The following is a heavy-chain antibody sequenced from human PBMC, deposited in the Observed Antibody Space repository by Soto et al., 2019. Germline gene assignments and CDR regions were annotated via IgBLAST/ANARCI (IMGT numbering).Heavy chain of an antibody. CDR2: MNPNSGNT. D-gene: IGHD1-1*01. V-gene: IGHV1-8*01. CDR1: GSTFTSYD. J-gene: IGHJ4*02. Sequence: ASLKVSCKSAGSTFTSYDINCVRHSTGQGLELMGWMNPNSGNTGYAQKFQGRVTMTRNTSISTAYMELSSLRSEDTAVYYCARRTGTIPDRFEYWGQGTLVTVSS. CDR3: ARRTGTIPDRFEY.